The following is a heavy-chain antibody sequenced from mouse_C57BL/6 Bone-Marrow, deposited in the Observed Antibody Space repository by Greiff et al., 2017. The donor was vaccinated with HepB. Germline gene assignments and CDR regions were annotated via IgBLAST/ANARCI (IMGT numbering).Heavy chain of an antibody. CDR1: GYTFTDYY. V-gene: IGHV1-26*01. Sequence: EVQVVESGPELVKPGASVKISCKASGYTFTDYYMNWVKQSHGKSLEWIGDINPNNGGTSYNQKFKGKATLTVDKSSSTAYMELRSLTSEDSAVYYCARYELGRNYWGQGTTLTVSS. D-gene: IGHD4-1*01. CDR2: INPNNGGT. J-gene: IGHJ2*01. CDR3: ARYELGRNY.